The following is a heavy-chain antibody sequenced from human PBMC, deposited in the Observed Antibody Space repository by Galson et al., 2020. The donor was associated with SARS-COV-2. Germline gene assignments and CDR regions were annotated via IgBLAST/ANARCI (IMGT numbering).Heavy chain of an antibody. CDR2: IYYSGST. V-gene: IGHV4-61*01. CDR1: GGSVSSGNFY. CDR3: ARDRYYYDSGSYWELDY. Sequence: TLSLTCSVSGGSVSSGNFYWSWIRQPPGKGLEWIGYIYYSGSTNYNPSLGSRVTISVDTSKNQFSLRLSSVTAADTAVYYCARDRYYYDSGSYWELDYWGQGTLVTVSS. D-gene: IGHD3-10*01. J-gene: IGHJ4*02.